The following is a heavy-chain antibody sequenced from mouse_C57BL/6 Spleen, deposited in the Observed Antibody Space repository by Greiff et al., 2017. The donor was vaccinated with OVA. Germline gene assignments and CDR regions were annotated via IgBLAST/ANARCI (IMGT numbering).Heavy chain of an antibody. J-gene: IGHJ3*01. CDR3: ATYDGYYLWFAY. CDR2: INPNNGGT. V-gene: IGHV1-22*01. D-gene: IGHD2-3*01. CDR1: GYTFTDYN. Sequence: VQLQQSGPELVKPGASVKMSCKASGYTFTDYNMHWVKQSHGKSLEWIGYINPNNGGTSYNQKFKGKATLTVNKSSSTAYMELRSLTSEDSAVYYCATYDGYYLWFAYWGQGTLVTVSA.